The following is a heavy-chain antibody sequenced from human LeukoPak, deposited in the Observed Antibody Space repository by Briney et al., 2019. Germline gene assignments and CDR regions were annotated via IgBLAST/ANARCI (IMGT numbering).Heavy chain of an antibody. CDR2: INPNSGGT. D-gene: IGHD2-2*01. V-gene: IGHV1-2*02. CDR1: GYTFTGYY. CDR3: ARDLEYCSSTSCSYYFDY. Sequence: ASVKVSCKASGYTFTGYYMHWVRQAPGQRLEWMGWINPNSGGTNYAQKFQGRVTMTRDTSISTAYMELSRLRSDDTAVYYCARDLEYCSSTSCSYYFDYWGQGTLVTVSS. J-gene: IGHJ4*02.